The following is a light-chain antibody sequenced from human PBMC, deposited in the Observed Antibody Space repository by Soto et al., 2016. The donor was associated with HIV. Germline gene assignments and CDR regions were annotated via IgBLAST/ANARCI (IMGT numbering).Light chain of an antibody. CDR1: KIGSKS. J-gene: IGLJ3*02. CDR3: QVWDRSSDHVV. CDR2: DDS. V-gene: IGLV3-21*03. Sequence: SYVLTQPPSVSVAPGKTARITCGGNKIGSKSVHWYQQKPGQAPILVLYDDSDRPSGIPERFSGSNSGNTATLSISRVEAGDEADYYCQVWDRSSDHVVFGGGTKLPV.